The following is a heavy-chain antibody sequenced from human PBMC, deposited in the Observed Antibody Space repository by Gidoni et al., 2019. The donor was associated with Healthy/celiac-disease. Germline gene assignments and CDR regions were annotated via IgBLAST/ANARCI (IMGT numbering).Heavy chain of an antibody. CDR2: INHSGST. J-gene: IGHJ4*02. CDR3: ARGYYYGSGSYYNGLYYFDY. CDR1: GGSFSGYS. Sequence: QVQLQQWGAGLLKPSETLSLTRAVYGGSFSGYSWSWIRQPPGKGLEWIGEINHSGSTNYNPSLKSRVTISVDTSKNQFSLKLSSVTAADTAVYYCARGYYYGSGSYYNGLYYFDYWGQGTLVTVSS. D-gene: IGHD3-10*01. V-gene: IGHV4-34*01.